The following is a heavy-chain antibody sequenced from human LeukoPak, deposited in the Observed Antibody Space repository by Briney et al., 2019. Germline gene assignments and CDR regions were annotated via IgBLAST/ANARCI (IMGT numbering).Heavy chain of an antibody. D-gene: IGHD4-11*01. J-gene: IGHJ6*03. CDR2: IYSGGNT. CDR3: ASSLTTVTLYYYYYMDV. Sequence: QPGGSLRLSCAASGFTVSSNYMSWVRQAPGKGLEWVSVIYSGGNTYDADSVKGRFTISRDNSKNTLYLQMNSLRAEDTAVYYCASSLTTVTLYYYYYMDVWGKGTTVTVSS. CDR1: GFTVSSNY. V-gene: IGHV3-66*02.